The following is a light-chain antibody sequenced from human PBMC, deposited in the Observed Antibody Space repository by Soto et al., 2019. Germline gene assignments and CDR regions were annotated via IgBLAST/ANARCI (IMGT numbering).Light chain of an antibody. CDR2: GAS. V-gene: IGKV3D-15*01. Sequence: EIVVTQAPSTLSVSPVESATVTCRASQSINRDLAWYVQKPGQAPRRVVYGASTWATGVPPRFTGSGSGTEFTLTISGLQSEDFAVYYCQQYKSWPITFGQGTRLEIK. J-gene: IGKJ5*01. CDR1: QSINRD. CDR3: QQYKSWPIT.